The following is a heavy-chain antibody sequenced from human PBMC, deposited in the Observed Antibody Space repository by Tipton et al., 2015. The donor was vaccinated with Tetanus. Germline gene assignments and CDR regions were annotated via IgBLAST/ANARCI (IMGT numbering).Heavy chain of an antibody. CDR2: VYYTGST. CDR1: GDSVSGYY. D-gene: IGHD3-22*01. J-gene: IGHJ4*02. Sequence: TLSLTCIVSGDSVSGYYWSWIRQPPGKGLEWIGYVYYTGSTNHNPSLKSRVTISMDRSKNQISLQLTSVTAADTAVYFCARIRYYPDSSAFLSDYWGRGIRVTVSS. V-gene: IGHV4-59*02. CDR3: ARIRYYPDSSAFLSDY.